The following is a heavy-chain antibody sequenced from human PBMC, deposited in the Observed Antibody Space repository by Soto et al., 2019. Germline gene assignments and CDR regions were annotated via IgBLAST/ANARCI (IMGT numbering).Heavy chain of an antibody. V-gene: IGHV1-8*01. CDR2: MNPNSGNT. CDR3: ARAYYDFWSGLPEAFDI. J-gene: IGHJ3*02. D-gene: IGHD3-3*01. Sequence: AAVKVSCKASGYTFTSYDINWVRQATGQGLEWMGWMNPNSGNTGYAQKFQGRVTMTRNTSISTAYMELSSLRSEDTAVYYCARAYYDFWSGLPEAFDIWGQGTMVNVSS. CDR1: GYTFTSYD.